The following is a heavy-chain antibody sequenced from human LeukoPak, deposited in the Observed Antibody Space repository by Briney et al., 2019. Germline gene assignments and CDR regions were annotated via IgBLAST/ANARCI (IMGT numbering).Heavy chain of an antibody. Sequence: GESQKISCKGSGYRFTIYWKGWVRRIPGKGLEWMGNYYPGDSDTIYSPSFQGQVTISADKSISTAYLQWSSLKASDTAMYYCARLDQPYYYDSSGYTYYFDYWGQGTLVTVSS. J-gene: IGHJ4*02. CDR3: ARLDQPYYYDSSGYTYYFDY. CDR1: GYRFTIYW. D-gene: IGHD3-22*01. V-gene: IGHV5-51*01. CDR2: YYPGDSDT.